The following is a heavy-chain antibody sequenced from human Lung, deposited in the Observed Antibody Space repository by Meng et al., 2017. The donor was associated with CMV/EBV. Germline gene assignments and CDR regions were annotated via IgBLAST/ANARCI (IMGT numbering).Heavy chain of an antibody. D-gene: IGHD2-15*01. CDR1: GFRFDDYA. Sequence: GGSXRLXCAASGFRFDDYAMHWVRQAPGKGLEWVANIRQDGSEKYYVDSVKGRFTISRDNAKNSLYLQMNSLRAEDTAVYYCARDSASVGSGYYYYYGMDVXGQGXTVTVSS. CDR2: IRQDGSEK. J-gene: IGHJ6*02. CDR3: ARDSASVGSGYYYYYGMDV. V-gene: IGHV3-7*01.